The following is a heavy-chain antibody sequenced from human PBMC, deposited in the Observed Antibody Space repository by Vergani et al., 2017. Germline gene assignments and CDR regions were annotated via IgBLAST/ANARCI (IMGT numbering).Heavy chain of an antibody. J-gene: IGHJ6*02. D-gene: IGHD6-19*01. CDR1: GFTFGYYA. CDR3: AREVIKGEAVAELFGYYYYGMDV. Sequence: EVQLVESGGDLVQPGRSLRLSCTASGFTFGYYAMDWFRQAPGQGLEWVGGIRSKAYGQATIYAASVKGRFTISRDDSKSIAYLQMNNLQTEDTAMYYCAREVIKGEAVAELFGYYYYGMDVWGQGP. CDR2: IRSKAYGQAT. V-gene: IGHV3-49*03.